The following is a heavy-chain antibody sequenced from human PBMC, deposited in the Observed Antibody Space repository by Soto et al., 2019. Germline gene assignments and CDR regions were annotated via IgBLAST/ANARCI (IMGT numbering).Heavy chain of an antibody. D-gene: IGHD2-21*02. V-gene: IGHV1-69*13. CDR1: GGTFSSYA. CDR3: ARAYCGGDCYSPFYFDY. J-gene: IGHJ4*02. CDR2: IIPIFGTA. Sequence: SVKVSCKASGGTFSSYAISWVRQAPGQGLEWMGGIIPIFGTANYAQKFQGRVTITADESTSTAYMELSSLRSEDTAVYYCARAYCGGDCYSPFYFDYWGQGTLVTVSS.